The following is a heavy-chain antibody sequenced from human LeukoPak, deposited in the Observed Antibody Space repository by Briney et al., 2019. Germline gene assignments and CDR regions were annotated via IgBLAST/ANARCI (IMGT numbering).Heavy chain of an antibody. CDR3: ARGSVNYCSSTSCSGAFDI. J-gene: IGHJ3*02. Sequence: PSETLSLTCAVYGGSFSGYYWSWIRQPPGKGLEWIGEINHSGSTNYNPSLKSRVTISVDTSKNQFSLKLNSVTAADTAVYYCARGSVNYCSSTSCSGAFDIWGQGTMVTVSS. D-gene: IGHD2-2*01. CDR1: GGSFSGYY. CDR2: INHSGST. V-gene: IGHV4-34*01.